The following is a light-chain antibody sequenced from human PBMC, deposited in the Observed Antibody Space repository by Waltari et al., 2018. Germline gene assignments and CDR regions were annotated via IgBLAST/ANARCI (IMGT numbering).Light chain of an antibody. Sequence: QSALTQPASVSGSPGQSITISCTGTSSDVGGYNYVSWYQQHPGKAPKLMIYEVSNRPSGFSNRFSGSKSGNTASLPISGLQAEDEADYYCSSYTSSSTYVVFGGGTKLTVL. CDR1: SSDVGGYNY. J-gene: IGLJ2*01. CDR2: EVS. CDR3: SSYTSSSTYVV. V-gene: IGLV2-14*01.